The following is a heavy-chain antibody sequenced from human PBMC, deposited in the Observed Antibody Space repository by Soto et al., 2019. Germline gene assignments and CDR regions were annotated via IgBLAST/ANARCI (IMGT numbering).Heavy chain of an antibody. J-gene: IGHJ4*02. Sequence: SXTLSLTCTVSGGSISSNSYYWCWIRQPPGKGLEWIGSIYYSGSTYHNPSLKSRVTISVDTSKNQFSLKLSSVTAADTAVYYCARRGSSSWYGYWGQGTLVTVSS. CDR3: ARRGSSSWYGY. CDR1: GGSISSNSYY. CDR2: IYYSGST. V-gene: IGHV4-39*01. D-gene: IGHD6-13*01.